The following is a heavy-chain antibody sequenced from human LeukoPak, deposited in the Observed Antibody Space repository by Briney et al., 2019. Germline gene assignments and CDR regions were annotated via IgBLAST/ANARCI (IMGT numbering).Heavy chain of an antibody. CDR1: GFTFSRFW. V-gene: IGHV3-74*01. Sequence: TGGSLSVSCAASGFTFSRFWMHWARQTPGRRLVWISRINEDGGGTTYADSVMGRFTISRDNAKNTVYLKMNSLRVDDTAVYYCGSGGPTVAGKAIDYWGQGALVTVSS. J-gene: IGHJ4*02. D-gene: IGHD6-19*01. CDR2: INEDGGGT. CDR3: GSGGPTVAGKAIDY.